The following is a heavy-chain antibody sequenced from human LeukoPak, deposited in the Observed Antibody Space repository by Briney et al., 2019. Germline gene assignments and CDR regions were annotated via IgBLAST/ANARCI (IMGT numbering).Heavy chain of an antibody. D-gene: IGHD3-10*01. CDR3: ARRYYGSGSYYPFDY. Sequence: PSETLSLTCTVSGGSISSYYWSWIRQPPGKGLEWIGSIYYSGSTYYNPSLKSRVTMSVDTSKNQFSLKLSSVTAADTAVYYCARRYYGSGSYYPFDYWGQGTLVTVSS. V-gene: IGHV4-59*04. CDR1: GGSISSYY. J-gene: IGHJ4*02. CDR2: IYYSGST.